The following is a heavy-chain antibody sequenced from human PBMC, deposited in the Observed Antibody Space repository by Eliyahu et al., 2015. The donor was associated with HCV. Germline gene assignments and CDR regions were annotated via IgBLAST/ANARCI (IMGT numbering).Heavy chain of an antibody. J-gene: IGHJ4*02. V-gene: IGHV3-15*05. CDR1: GFNFGTLD. CDR3: TTGSYF. Sequence: EVQLVESGGGLVKPGGSLRLSCXASGFNFGTLDLNWVRQAPGKGLEWVGRIKSSSDGGTTDYAAPLRGRLTISRDDSKHTVYLQINSLKIEDTATYFCTTGSYFWGQGTPVTVSS. CDR2: IKSSSDGGTT.